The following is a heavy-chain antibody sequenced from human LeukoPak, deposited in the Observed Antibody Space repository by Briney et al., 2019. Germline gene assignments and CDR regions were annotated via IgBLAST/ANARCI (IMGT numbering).Heavy chain of an antibody. CDR2: ISWNSGSI. D-gene: IGHD5-24*01. CDR3: AKDSGGDVDY. V-gene: IGHV3-9*01. J-gene: IGHJ4*02. Sequence: GGSLRLSCSASGFTFDDYAMHWVRQAPGKGLEWVSGISWNSGSIGYADSVKGRFTISRDNAKNSLYLQMNSLRAEDTALYYCAKDSGGDVDYWGQGTLVTVSS. CDR1: GFTFDDYA.